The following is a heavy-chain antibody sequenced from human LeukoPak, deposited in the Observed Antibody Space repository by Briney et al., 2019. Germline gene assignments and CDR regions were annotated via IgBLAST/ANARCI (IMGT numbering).Heavy chain of an antibody. D-gene: IGHD4-17*01. CDR2: IWYDGSNK. J-gene: IGHJ4*02. CDR1: GFTFSSYA. V-gene: IGHV3-33*08. Sequence: GGSLRLSCAASGFTFSSYAMHWVRQAPGKGLEWVAVIWYDGSNKYYADSVKGRFTISRDNSKNTLYLQMNSLRAEDTAVYYCARSTVTTPLDYWGQGTLVTVSS. CDR3: ARSTVTTPLDY.